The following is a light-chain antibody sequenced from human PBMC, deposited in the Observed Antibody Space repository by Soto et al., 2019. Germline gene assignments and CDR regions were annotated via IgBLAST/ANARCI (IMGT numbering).Light chain of an antibody. V-gene: IGKV3-11*01. J-gene: IGKJ4*01. CDR3: QQRLAWPRV. CDR2: EAS. CDR1: QSIGTF. Sequence: EIVLTQSPATLSLSPGERATLSCRASQSIGTFLVWYQQKPGQPPRLLIYEASKRAAGIPDRFSGSGSGTDLTLSISSLEPEDSAVYDCQQRLAWPRVFGEGTKME.